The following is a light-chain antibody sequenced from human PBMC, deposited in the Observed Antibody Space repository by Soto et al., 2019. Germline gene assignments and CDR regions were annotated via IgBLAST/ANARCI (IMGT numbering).Light chain of an antibody. CDR3: QSYDSSLSGCV. J-gene: IGLJ2*01. CDR1: SSNIGAGYD. Sequence: QSALTQPPSVSGAPGQRVTISCTGSSSNIGAGYDVHWYQQLPGTAPKLLIYGNSNRPSGVPDRFSGSKSGTSASLAITGLQAEDGADYYCQSYDSSLSGCVFGGGTKLTVL. CDR2: GNS. V-gene: IGLV1-40*01.